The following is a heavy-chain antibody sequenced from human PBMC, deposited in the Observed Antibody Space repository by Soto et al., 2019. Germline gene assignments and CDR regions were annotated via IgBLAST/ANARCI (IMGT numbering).Heavy chain of an antibody. D-gene: IGHD5-12*01. CDR2: IKPDNGYT. CDR1: GYPFSKYG. CDR3: ATSYDSGFDP. V-gene: IGHV1-18*04. Sequence: QLQLVQSGAEVERPGASVRVSCKAYGYPFSKYGISWIRQAPGQGREWMGWIKPDNGYTNYAQKFQGRVTMTTNTSSITAYMELRSLRSDDTAGYYCATSYDSGFDPWGQGTLVSVSS. J-gene: IGHJ5*02.